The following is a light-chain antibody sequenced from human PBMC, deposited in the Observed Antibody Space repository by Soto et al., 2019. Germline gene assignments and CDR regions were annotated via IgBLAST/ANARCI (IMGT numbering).Light chain of an antibody. CDR3: QQYNNWPPYT. CDR2: GAS. CDR1: QSISSN. V-gene: IGKV3-15*01. Sequence: EIVMTQSPATLSVSPGERATLGCRASQSISSNLAWYQQKPGQAPRLLIYGASTRATGISARFSGRGSGTEFTLTIINLQSEDFAVYYCQQYNNWPPYTFGQGTKVDIK. J-gene: IGKJ2*01.